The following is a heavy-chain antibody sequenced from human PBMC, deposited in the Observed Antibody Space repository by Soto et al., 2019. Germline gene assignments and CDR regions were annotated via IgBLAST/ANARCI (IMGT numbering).Heavy chain of an antibody. CDR1: GFSFSPYG. CDR3: AREPPRDHFPPEAAFDS. CDR2: IWSDGGSE. Sequence: QVHLVESGGGLVQPGTSLRLSCAASGFSFSPYGMHWVRQAPGKGLEWVAGIWSDGGSEKYADSVKGRVTISRDNSRNTLFLQMNGLSAEDTAVYYCAREPPRDHFPPEAAFDSWGQGTVVTVSS. J-gene: IGHJ4*02. V-gene: IGHV3-33*01.